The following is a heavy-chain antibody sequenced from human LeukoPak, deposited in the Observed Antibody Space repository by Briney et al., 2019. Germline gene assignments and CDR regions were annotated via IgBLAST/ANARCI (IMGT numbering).Heavy chain of an antibody. CDR1: GYSFTSYD. D-gene: IGHD3-22*01. CDR2: MNPNGGNT. CDR3: ARLYYYASSGYDALDI. J-gene: IGHJ3*02. Sequence: ASVKGSCKASGYSFTSYDINWVRQATGQGLEWMGGMNPNGGNTGYAQNFQGRVTITRNTSISTAYMELSSLTSEDTAVYYCARLYYYASSGYDALDIWGQGTMVTVSS. V-gene: IGHV1-8*03.